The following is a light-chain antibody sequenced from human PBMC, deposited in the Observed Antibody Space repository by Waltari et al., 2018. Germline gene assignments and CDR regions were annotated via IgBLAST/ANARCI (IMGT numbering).Light chain of an antibody. CDR3: QQSDTTPYT. Sequence: DIVMTQSPDSLAVSLGERATINCTSSPSVFYSSRDKYSLAVYQQRPGPPPKLLIYWASTRESGVPDRFSGSGSGTDFTLTSSSLQAEDVAVYYCQQSDTTPYTFGQGTKVEIK. V-gene: IGKV4-1*01. CDR2: WAS. CDR1: PSVFYSSRDKYS. J-gene: IGKJ2*01.